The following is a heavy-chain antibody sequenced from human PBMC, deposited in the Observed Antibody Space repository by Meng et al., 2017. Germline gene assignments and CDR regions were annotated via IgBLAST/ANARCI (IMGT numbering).Heavy chain of an antibody. J-gene: IGHJ4*02. V-gene: IGHV4-61*01. Sequence: QVRLPGAGPGLVRPSGTLALTCTGSGGSVGSGNYYWSWIRQPPGKGLEWIGYIVYSGSTTYNPSLKTRVTISVDTSKNQFSLKLTSVTAADTAVYFCARDVGGDYETLFDYWGQGTLVTVSS. CDR1: GGSVGSGNYY. CDR3: ARDVGGDYETLFDY. CDR2: IVYSGST. D-gene: IGHD4-17*01.